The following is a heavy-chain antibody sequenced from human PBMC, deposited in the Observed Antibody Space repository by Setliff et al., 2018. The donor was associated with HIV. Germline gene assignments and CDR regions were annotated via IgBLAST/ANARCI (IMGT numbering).Heavy chain of an antibody. V-gene: IGHV4-39*01. J-gene: IGHJ5*02. CDR1: GGSISSSTYY. D-gene: IGHD2-8*01. CDR2: IFYTGST. CDR3: ARRGRDGVFIMFATGFDP. Sequence: PSETLSLTCSVSGGSISSSTYYWGWIRQPPGKGLEWIGDIFYTGSTYYNPSLKSRVAISVDTSENQFPLKLNSVTAADTAVYYCARRGRDGVFIMFATGFDPWGQGALVTVSS.